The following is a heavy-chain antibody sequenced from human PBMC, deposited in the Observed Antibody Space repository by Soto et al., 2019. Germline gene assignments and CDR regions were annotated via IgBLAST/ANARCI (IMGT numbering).Heavy chain of an antibody. D-gene: IGHD3-16*01. V-gene: IGHV3-23*01. Sequence: GGSLRLSCAASGFKFSNYAMSWVRQAPGKGLEWVSLISATGGGTYYADSVKGRFTISRDNSHNTLYLQVHSLTAEDTAVYYCAKDRRAGGNSAFYFDFWGQGAQVTVPQ. J-gene: IGHJ4*02. CDR1: GFKFSNYA. CDR3: AKDRRAGGNSAFYFDF. CDR2: ISATGGGT.